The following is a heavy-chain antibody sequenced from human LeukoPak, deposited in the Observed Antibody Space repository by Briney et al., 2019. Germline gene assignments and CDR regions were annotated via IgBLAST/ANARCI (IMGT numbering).Heavy chain of an antibody. V-gene: IGHV3-21*01. CDR2: ITSSGAYI. Sequence: GGSLRLSCAASGFTFNYYNMNWVRQAPGKALEWVSSITSSGAYIFYADSVRGRFTISRDNAKNSLYLQMNSLRAEDTAVYYCARDEVRGVSFEFHYYMDVWGKGTTVTISS. D-gene: IGHD3-10*01. CDR1: GFTFNYYN. J-gene: IGHJ6*03. CDR3: ARDEVRGVSFEFHYYMDV.